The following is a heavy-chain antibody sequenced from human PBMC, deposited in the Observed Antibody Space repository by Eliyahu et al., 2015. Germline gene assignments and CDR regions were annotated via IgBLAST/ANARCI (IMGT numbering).Heavy chain of an antibody. V-gene: IGHV4-30-4*01. CDR3: AREFAVVNHFFDQ. CDR2: IYYNGTS. Sequence: VLLQESGPGLVKPSQTLSLTCTVSGASINSGNYFWNWIRHSPGKGLEWLGYIYYNGTSYYNPSLRSRLSISVDTSKNYFSLKLTSVTAADTAVYYCAREFAVVNHFFDQWGQGAPVTVSS. CDR1: GASINSGNYF. D-gene: IGHD3-3*01. J-gene: IGHJ4*02.